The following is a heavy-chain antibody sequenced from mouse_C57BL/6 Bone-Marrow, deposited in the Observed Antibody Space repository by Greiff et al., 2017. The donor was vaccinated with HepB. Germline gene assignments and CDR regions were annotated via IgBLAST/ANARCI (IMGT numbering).Heavy chain of an antibody. Sequence: QVQLQQPGAELVKPGASVKMSCKASGYTFTSYWITWVKQRPGQGLEWIGDIYPGSGSTNYNEKFKSKATLTVDTSSSTAYMQLSSLTSEDSAVYYCARRVGITTVVATWGTRAWFAYWGQGTLVTVSA. CDR2: IYPGSGST. J-gene: IGHJ3*01. CDR1: GYTFTSYW. V-gene: IGHV1-55*01. CDR3: ARRVGITTVVATWGTRAWFAY. D-gene: IGHD1-1*01.